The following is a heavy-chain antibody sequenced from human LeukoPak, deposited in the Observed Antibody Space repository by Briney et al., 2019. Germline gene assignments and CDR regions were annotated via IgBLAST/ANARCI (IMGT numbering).Heavy chain of an antibody. Sequence: SETLSLTCTVSGGSISSSSYYWGWIRQPPGKGLEWIGSIYYSGSTYYNPSLKSRVTISVDTSKNQFSLKLSSVTAADTAVYYCAGGKITMIVGAYFDYWGQGTLVTVSS. CDR2: IYYSGST. CDR1: GGSISSSSYY. D-gene: IGHD3-22*01. V-gene: IGHV4-39*01. CDR3: AGGKITMIVGAYFDY. J-gene: IGHJ4*02.